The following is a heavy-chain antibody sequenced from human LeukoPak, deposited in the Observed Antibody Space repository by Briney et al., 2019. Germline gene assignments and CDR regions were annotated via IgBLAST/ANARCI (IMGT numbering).Heavy chain of an antibody. CDR1: GGSFSGYY. CDR2: IYYTGNT. Sequence: SETLSLTCAVYGGSFSGYYWSWIRQPPGKGLEWIGNIYYTGNTYYNSSLKGRVTISLDTSKNQFSLKVISMTAADTAACYCTKSDGYGLIRICGRGTMVTVSS. D-gene: IGHD3-10*01. V-gene: IGHV4-34*03. CDR3: TKSDGYGLIRI. J-gene: IGHJ3*02.